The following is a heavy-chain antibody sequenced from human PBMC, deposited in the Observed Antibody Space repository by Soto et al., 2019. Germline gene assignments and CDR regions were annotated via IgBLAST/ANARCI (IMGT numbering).Heavy chain of an antibody. CDR1: GFTFSSHS. CDR3: ASHPRDSSGYWYYFDY. D-gene: IGHD3-22*01. CDR2: ISSSSTYI. Sequence: EVQLVESGGGLVKPGGSLRLSCAASGFTFSSHSMNWVRQAPGKGLEWVSSISSSSTYIYYADSVKGRFTISRDNAKNSLYLQMNSLRAEDTAVYYCASHPRDSSGYWYYFDYWGQGTLGTVSS. J-gene: IGHJ4*02. V-gene: IGHV3-21*01.